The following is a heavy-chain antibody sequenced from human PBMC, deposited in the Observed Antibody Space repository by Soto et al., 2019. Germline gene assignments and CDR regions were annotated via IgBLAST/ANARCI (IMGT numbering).Heavy chain of an antibody. CDR2: IKPDGSEK. Sequence: EVQLVESGGGLVQPGGSLRLSCAASGFTFTSYWMVWVRQAPGKGLEWVANIKPDGSEKYYVDSVKGRFTISRDNARNSLYRQMNSLRAEDTAVYYCVRDAHRGGDFDYWGQGTLVTVSS. CDR3: VRDAHRGGDFDY. V-gene: IGHV3-7*04. J-gene: IGHJ4*02. D-gene: IGHD3-10*01. CDR1: GFTFTSYW.